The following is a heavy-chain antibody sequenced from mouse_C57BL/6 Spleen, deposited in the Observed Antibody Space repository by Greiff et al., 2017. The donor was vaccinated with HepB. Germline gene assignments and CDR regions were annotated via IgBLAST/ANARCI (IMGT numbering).Heavy chain of an antibody. V-gene: IGHV1-76*01. CDR1: GYTFTDYY. J-gene: IGHJ4*01. Sequence: QVQLKESGAELVRPGASVKLSCKASGYTFTDYYINWVKQRPGQGLEWIARIYPGSGNTYYNEKFKGKATLTAEKSSSTAYMQLSSLTSEDSAVYFCARSYYSNYDAMDYWGQRTSVTVSS. D-gene: IGHD2-5*01. CDR3: ARSYYSNYDAMDY. CDR2: IYPGSGNT.